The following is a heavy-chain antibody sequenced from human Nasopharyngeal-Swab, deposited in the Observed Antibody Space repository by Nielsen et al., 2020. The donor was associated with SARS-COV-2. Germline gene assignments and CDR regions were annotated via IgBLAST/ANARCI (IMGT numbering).Heavy chain of an antibody. Sequence: SVKVSCKASGGTFSSYAISWVRQAPGQGLERMGGIIPIFGTANYAQKFQGRVTITADKSTSTAYMQLSSLRSGDTAVYYCAGSVVVAAWGMDVWGQGTTVTVSS. CDR3: AGSVVVAAWGMDV. CDR2: IIPIFGTA. CDR1: GGTFSSYA. J-gene: IGHJ6*02. D-gene: IGHD2-15*01. V-gene: IGHV1-69*06.